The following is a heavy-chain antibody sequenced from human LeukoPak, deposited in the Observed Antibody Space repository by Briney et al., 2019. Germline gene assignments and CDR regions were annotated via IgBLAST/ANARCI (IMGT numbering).Heavy chain of an antibody. CDR2: IYYSGST. D-gene: IGHD2-15*01. J-gene: IGHJ6*04. CDR1: GGSICSGDYY. V-gene: IGHV4-30-4*01. Sequence: PSQTLSLTCTVSGGSICSGDYYWSWIRQPPGKGLEWIGYIYYSGSTYYNPSLKSRVTISVDTSKNQFSLKLSSVTAADTAVYYCGRAKALLYYYYGMDVWGKGTTVTVSS. CDR3: GRAKALLYYYYGMDV.